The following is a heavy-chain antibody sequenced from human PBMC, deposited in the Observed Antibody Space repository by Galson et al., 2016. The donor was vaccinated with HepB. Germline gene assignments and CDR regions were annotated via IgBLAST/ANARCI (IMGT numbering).Heavy chain of an antibody. V-gene: IGHV4-61*01. CDR2: MLHSGNT. J-gene: IGHJ5*02. CDR1: GVSVSRSTYY. Sequence: SETLSLTCTVSGVSVSRSTYYWSWIRQPPGKGLEWIGYMLHSGNTNYNPSLKSRVTMYVDTSKNQISLTMSSVTAADTAVYYCARVGYARGWYPPFNWLDPGGHVILVTVSS. CDR3: ARVGYARGWYPPFNWLDP. D-gene: IGHD6-19*01.